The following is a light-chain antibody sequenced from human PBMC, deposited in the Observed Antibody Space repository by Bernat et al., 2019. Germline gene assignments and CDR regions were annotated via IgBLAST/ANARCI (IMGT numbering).Light chain of an antibody. CDR1: SSDVGSYNL. CDR2: EVS. Sequence: QSALTQPASVSGSPGQSITISCTGTSSDVGSYNLVSWYQQHPGKAPKLMIYEVSKRPSGVSNRFSSSKSGNTASLTISGLQAEDEADYYCCSCAGSITFVVFGGGTKLTVL. CDR3: CSCAGSITFVV. V-gene: IGLV2-23*02. J-gene: IGLJ2*01.